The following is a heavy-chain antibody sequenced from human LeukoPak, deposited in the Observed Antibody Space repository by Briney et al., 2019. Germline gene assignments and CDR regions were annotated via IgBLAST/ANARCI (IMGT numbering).Heavy chain of an antibody. CDR3: AKEQRWLQAELDY. CDR2: IWYDGSNK. J-gene: IGHJ4*02. CDR1: GFTFSSYG. V-gene: IGHV3-33*06. Sequence: GGSLRLSCAASGFTFSSYGMHWVRQAPGKALEWVAVIWYDGSNKYYAYSVKGRLTISRDNSKNTLYLQMNSLRAEDTAVYYCAKEQRWLQAELDYWGQGTLVTVSS. D-gene: IGHD5-24*01.